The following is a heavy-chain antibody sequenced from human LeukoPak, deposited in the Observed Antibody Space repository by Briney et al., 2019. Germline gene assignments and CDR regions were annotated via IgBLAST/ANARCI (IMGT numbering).Heavy chain of an antibody. CDR3: AREEAYYDFWSGYPGDYYYYMDV. Sequence: PSETLSLTCTVSGGSISSGSYYWSWIRQPAGKALEWIGRIYTSGSTNYNPSLKSRVTISVDTSKNQFSLKLSSVTAADTAVYYCAREEAYYDFWSGYPGDYYYYMDVWGKGTTVTVSS. V-gene: IGHV4-61*02. CDR1: GGSISSGSYY. J-gene: IGHJ6*03. D-gene: IGHD3-3*01. CDR2: IYTSGST.